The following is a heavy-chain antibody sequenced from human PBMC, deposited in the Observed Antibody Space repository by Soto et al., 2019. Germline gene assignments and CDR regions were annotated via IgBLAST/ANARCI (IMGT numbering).Heavy chain of an antibody. Sequence: QVQLVQSGAEVKKPGASVKVACKASGYTFNTYAISGVRQAPGQGLEWMGWINAYNGNTKYAQKLQGRVTMTTDTYTSTAYMELRSLRSDDTAVYYCARDGPPMHYWGQGTLVTVSS. V-gene: IGHV1-18*01. CDR3: ARDGPPMHY. D-gene: IGHD2-2*01. CDR2: INAYNGNT. CDR1: GYTFNTYA. J-gene: IGHJ4*02.